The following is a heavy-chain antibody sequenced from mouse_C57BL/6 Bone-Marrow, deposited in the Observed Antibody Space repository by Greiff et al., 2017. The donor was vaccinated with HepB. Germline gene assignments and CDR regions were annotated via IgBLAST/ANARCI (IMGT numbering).Heavy chain of an antibody. CDR1: GFTFSSYG. J-gene: IGHJ2*01. CDR3: ARRRGFILGC. CDR2: ISSGGSYT. Sequence: EVKLQESGGDLVKPGGSLKLSCAASGFTFSSYGMSWVRQTPDKRLEWVATISSGGSYTYYPDSVKGRFTISRDNAKNTLYLQMSSLKSEDTAMYYCARRRGFILGCWGQGTTLTVSS. D-gene: IGHD3-3*01. V-gene: IGHV5-6*01.